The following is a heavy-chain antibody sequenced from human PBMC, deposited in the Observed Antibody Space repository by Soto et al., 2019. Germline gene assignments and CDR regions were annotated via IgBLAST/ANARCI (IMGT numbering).Heavy chain of an antibody. CDR2: ISGSGGAI. J-gene: IGHJ4*01. D-gene: IGHD3-10*01. CDR1: GFTFISYS. Sequence: EVQLLESGGGLVQPGGSLRLSCVASGFTFISYSMSWVRQAPGKGLEWVSSISGSGGAIFYADSVKGRFTISRDNSKNTLYLQMDSLRAEDTAVYFCAKRSPSGSYYFDFWGHGTLLIVSP. CDR3: AKRSPSGSYYFDF. V-gene: IGHV3-23*01.